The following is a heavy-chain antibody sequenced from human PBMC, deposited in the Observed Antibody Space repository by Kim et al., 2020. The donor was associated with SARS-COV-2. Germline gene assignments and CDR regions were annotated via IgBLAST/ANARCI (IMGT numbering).Heavy chain of an antibody. D-gene: IGHD3-16*01. CDR3: AKDRNYHTYFGGGYYFDY. Sequence: GGSLRLSCAASGFTFGTYGMHWVRQAPGKGLEWVAVISDDGSKKYYADSMKGRFTISRDNSKNTLYLQLNSLRAEDTAVYFCAKDRNYHTYFGGGYYFDYWGQGTLVTVSS. CDR2: ISDDGSKK. J-gene: IGHJ4*02. CDR1: GFTFGTYG. V-gene: IGHV3-30*18.